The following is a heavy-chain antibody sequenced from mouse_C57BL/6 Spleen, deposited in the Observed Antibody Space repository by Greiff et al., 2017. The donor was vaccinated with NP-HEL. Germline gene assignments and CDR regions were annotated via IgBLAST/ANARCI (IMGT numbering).Heavy chain of an antibody. CDR2: ISGGGGNT. CDR1: GFTFSSYT. J-gene: IGHJ2*01. D-gene: IGHD1-1*01. Sequence: EVKLMESGGGLVKPGGSLKLSCAASGFTFSSYTMSWVRQTPEKRLEWVATISGGGGNTYYPDSVKGRFTISRDNAKNTLYLQMSSLRSEDTALYYCARQGYYYGSFPFDYWGQGTTLTVSS. CDR3: ARQGYYYGSFPFDY. V-gene: IGHV5-9*01.